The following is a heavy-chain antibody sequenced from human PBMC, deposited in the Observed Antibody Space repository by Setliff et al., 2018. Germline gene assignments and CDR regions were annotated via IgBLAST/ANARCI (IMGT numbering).Heavy chain of an antibody. CDR2: ISSSGTTK. CDR1: GFTFSSYE. Sequence: GGSLRLSCTTSGFTFSSYEVNWVRQAPGKGLEWVSYISSSGTTKHYADSVKGRFTVSRDNSKNTLYLQMNSLRAEDTAFYYCARGRHHDTLSGYIDFLGQGTLVTVSS. CDR3: ARGRHHDTLSGYIDF. J-gene: IGHJ4*02. D-gene: IGHD3-9*01. V-gene: IGHV3-48*03.